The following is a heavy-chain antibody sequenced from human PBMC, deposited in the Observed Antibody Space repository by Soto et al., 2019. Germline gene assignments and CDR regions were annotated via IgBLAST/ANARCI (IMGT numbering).Heavy chain of an antibody. V-gene: IGHV3-64D*06. J-gene: IGHJ4*02. CDR2: ISSNGGST. CDR1: EFTISSYA. CDR3: VKVAYDSTGYYLALRPYYFDY. Sequence: GGSLRLSCSASEFTISSYAMHWVRQAPGKGLEYVSAISSNGGSTYYADSVKGRFTISRDNSKNTLYLQMSSLRAEDTAVYYCVKVAYDSTGYYLALRPYYFDYWGQGTLVTVSS. D-gene: IGHD3-22*01.